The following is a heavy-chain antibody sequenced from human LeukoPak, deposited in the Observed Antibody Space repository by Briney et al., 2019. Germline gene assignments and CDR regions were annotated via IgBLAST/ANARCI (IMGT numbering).Heavy chain of an antibody. CDR2: ITSDGTST. Sequence: GGSLRLSCAASGFTFSSYWMHWVRQAPGKGLVWVSRITSDGTSTSSADSVKGRFTISRDNAKNTVYLQMNSLRVEDTAVYYCARDLVGGTPFDYWGQGTLVAVSS. J-gene: IGHJ4*02. CDR1: GFTFSSYW. CDR3: ARDLVGGTPFDY. V-gene: IGHV3-74*01. D-gene: IGHD1-7*01.